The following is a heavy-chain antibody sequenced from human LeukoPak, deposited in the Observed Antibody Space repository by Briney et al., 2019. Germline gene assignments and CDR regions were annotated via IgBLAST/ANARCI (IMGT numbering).Heavy chain of an antibody. CDR3: ATNIATPNIDTWFGP. CDR2: INPQNGGT. CDR1: GYTFIDYY. D-gene: IGHD6-13*01. J-gene: IGHJ5*02. V-gene: IGHV1-2*06. Sequence: ASVKVSCTASGYTFIDYYIHWVRQAPGQGLEWMGRINPQNGGTTSAQKFQGRVTMTRDTSISTAYMELSRLKSADTAVYYCATNIATPNIDTWFGPWGQGTLVTVSS.